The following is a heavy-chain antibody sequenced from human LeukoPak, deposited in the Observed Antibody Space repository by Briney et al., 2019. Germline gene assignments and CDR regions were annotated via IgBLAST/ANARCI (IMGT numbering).Heavy chain of an antibody. J-gene: IGHJ6*03. D-gene: IGHD3-10*01. V-gene: IGHV4-61*02. CDR3: ARGSLTYYYGSGSYEPVAMDV. Sequence: SETLSLTCTVSGGSISSGSYYWSWIRQPAGKGLEWIGRIYTSGSTNYNPSLKSRVTISVDTSKNQFSLKLSSVTAANTAVYYCARGSLTYYYGSGSYEPVAMDVWGKGTTVTVSS. CDR1: GGSISSGSYY. CDR2: IYTSGST.